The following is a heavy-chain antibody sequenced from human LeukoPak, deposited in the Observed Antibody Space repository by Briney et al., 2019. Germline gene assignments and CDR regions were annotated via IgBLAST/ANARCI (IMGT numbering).Heavy chain of an antibody. D-gene: IGHD3-10*01. J-gene: IGHJ4*02. CDR2: ISSSGSTI. CDR3: ARDPFYGSGSYLGG. CDR1: GFTFSDYY. Sequence: GGSLILSCAASGFTFSDYYMNWVRQAPGRGLEWVSYISSSGSTIYYADSVKGRFTISRDNAKNSLYLQMNSLRAEDTAVYYCARDPFYGSGSYLGGWGQGTLVTVSS. V-gene: IGHV3-11*04.